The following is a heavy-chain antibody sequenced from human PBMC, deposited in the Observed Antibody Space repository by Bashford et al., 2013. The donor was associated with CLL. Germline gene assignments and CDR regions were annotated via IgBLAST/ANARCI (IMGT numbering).Heavy chain of an antibody. V-gene: IGHV4-39*01. J-gene: IGHJ4*02. CDR2: IYYSGTT. CDR3: ARGGLLPSGYFDY. CDR1: GGSISSNTYY. D-gene: IGHD1-26*01. Sequence: SETLSLTCTVSGGSISSNTYYWGWIRQTPGKGLEWIGSIYYSGTTYYNPSLKSRVTISGDTSKSQFSLKLSSVTAADTGVYYCARGGLLPSGYFDYWGQGTLVTVSS.